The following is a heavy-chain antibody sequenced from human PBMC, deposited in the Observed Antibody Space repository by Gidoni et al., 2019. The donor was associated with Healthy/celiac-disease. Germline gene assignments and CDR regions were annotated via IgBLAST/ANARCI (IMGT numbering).Heavy chain of an antibody. J-gene: IGHJ5*02. CDR3: ARHLAAAVTGWFDP. V-gene: IGHV4-61*02. CDR1: GGSISSGSYY. CDR2: IYTSGST. D-gene: IGHD6-13*01. Sequence: QVQLQESGPGLVKPSQTLSLPCTVSGGSISSGSYYWSWIRQPAGKGLEWIGSIYTSGSTNSNPSLKSRVTISVDTSKNQFSLKLSSVTAADTAVYYCARHLAAAVTGWFDPWGQGTLVTVSS.